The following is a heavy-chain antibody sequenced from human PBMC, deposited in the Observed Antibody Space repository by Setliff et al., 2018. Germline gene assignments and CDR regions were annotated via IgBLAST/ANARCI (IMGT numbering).Heavy chain of an antibody. CDR3: ARARYCSSTSCYYYYYMDV. Sequence: PGGSLSLSCAASGFTFSYYWMSWVRQAPGKGLEWVANIQQDGSEKYHVDSVMGRFTISRDNAKNTLYLQMNSLRAEDTAVYYCARARYCSSTSCYYYYYMDVWGKGTTVTVSS. V-gene: IGHV3-7*01. D-gene: IGHD2-2*01. CDR2: IQQDGSEK. J-gene: IGHJ6*03. CDR1: GFTFSYYW.